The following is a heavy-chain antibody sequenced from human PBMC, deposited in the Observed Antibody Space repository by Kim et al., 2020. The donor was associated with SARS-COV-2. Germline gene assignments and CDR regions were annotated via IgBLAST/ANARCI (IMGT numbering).Heavy chain of an antibody. V-gene: IGHV1-69*13. D-gene: IGHD3-10*01. J-gene: IGHJ4*02. CDR1: GGTFSSYA. CDR2: IIPIFGTA. CDR3: ARFGGYSGSGSYSDY. Sequence: SVKVSCKASGGTFSSYAISWVRQAPGRGLEWMGGIIPIFGTANYAQKFQGRVTITADESTSTAYMELSSLRSEDTAVYYCARFGGYSGSGSYSDYWGQGTLVTVSS.